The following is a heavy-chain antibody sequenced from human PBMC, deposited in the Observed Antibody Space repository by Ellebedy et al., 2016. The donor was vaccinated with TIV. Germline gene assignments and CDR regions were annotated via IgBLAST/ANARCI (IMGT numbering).Heavy chain of an antibody. CDR1: GFTFSIYN. V-gene: IGHV3-21*06. CDR3: AREFGAVAGGEG. J-gene: IGHJ4*02. D-gene: IGHD6-19*01. Sequence: PGGSLRLSCAASGFTFSIYNMNWVRQAPGKGLEWVSYISSSSTYIYYADSVKGRFTISRDNTDNSLYLQMNSLRAEDTAVYYCAREFGAVAGGEGWGQGTLVTVSS. CDR2: ISSSSTYI.